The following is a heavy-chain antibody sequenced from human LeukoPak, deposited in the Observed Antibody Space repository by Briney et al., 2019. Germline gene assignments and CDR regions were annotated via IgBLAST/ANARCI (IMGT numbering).Heavy chain of an antibody. V-gene: IGHV4-31*03. J-gene: IGHJ4*02. CDR1: GGSISSVDYH. Sequence: PSETLSLTCTVSGGSISSVDYHWSWIRQHPGKGLEWIGYIYYTGSTYYNPSLKSRVTISVDTSKNQFSLKLSSVTAADAAIYYCARNYCTNGVSYNYFDQWGQGTLITVSS. CDR3: ARNYCTNGVSYNYFDQ. CDR2: IYYTGST. D-gene: IGHD2-8*01.